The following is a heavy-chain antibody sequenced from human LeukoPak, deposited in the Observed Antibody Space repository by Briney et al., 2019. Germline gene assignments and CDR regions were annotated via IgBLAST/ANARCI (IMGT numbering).Heavy chain of an antibody. V-gene: IGHV3-53*01. CDR3: VRVLRETGYFYYYMDV. CDR2: IYSGGNT. CDR1: GVTVSSNY. D-gene: IGHD1-1*01. J-gene: IGHJ6*03. Sequence: GGSLRLSCAASGVTVSSNYMSWVRQAPGKGLEWVSVIYSGGNTYYADSVKGRFTISRDNSKNTLYLQMNGLRGEDTAVYFCVRVLRETGYFYYYMDVWGKGTTVTVSS.